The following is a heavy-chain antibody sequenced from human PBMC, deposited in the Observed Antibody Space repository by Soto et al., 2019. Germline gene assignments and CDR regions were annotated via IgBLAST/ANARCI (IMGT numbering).Heavy chain of an antibody. D-gene: IGHD6-13*01. V-gene: IGHV4-30-4*01. J-gene: IGHJ5*02. CDR3: ARERPDGSRLDP. Sequence: QVQLQESGPGLVKPSQTLSLTCTVSGGSISSGDYYWSWIRQPPGKGLEWIGYIYYSGSTYYNPSLKSRVTISVDTSKTQFSPKLSAVTAADTAVYYCARERPDGSRLDPWGQGTLVTVSS. CDR1: GGSISSGDYY. CDR2: IYYSGST.